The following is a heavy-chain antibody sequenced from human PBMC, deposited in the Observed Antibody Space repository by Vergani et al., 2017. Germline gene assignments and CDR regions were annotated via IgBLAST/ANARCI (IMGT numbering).Heavy chain of an antibody. Sequence: QVQLVESGGGVVQPGGSLRLSCIASGFTFRIYGMHWVRQAPGKGLEWVAFRRYDGTKRFYGDSVKGRFTISRDNSQTTVFLQMNSLRADDSAVYYCTKAGQYDSDNFHDLWGQGALVTVAS. V-gene: IGHV3-30*02. CDR1: GFTFRIYG. J-gene: IGHJ1*01. CDR2: RRYDGTKR. D-gene: IGHD3-22*01. CDR3: TKAGQYDSDNFHDL.